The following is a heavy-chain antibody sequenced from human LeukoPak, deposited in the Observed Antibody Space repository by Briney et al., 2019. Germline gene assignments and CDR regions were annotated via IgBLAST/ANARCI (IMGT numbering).Heavy chain of an antibody. J-gene: IGHJ4*02. V-gene: IGHV3-20*04. CDR3: ARILYSSGSTTFDY. D-gene: IGHD5-18*01. CDR1: GFAFDDYD. CDR2: INWNGGST. Sequence: PGGSLRLSCAASGFAFDDYDMSWVRQAPGKGLEWVSGINWNGGSTGYTDSVKGRFTISRDNSKNTVYLQMHSLRAEDTAVYYCARILYSSGSTTFDYWGQGTLVTVSS.